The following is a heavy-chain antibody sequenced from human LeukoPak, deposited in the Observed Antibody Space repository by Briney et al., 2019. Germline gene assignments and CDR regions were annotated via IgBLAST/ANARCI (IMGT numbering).Heavy chain of an antibody. Sequence: SETLSLTCTVSDGSTTGTRYYWGWFRQTPGKGPEWIGNINYRGAVYYNPSLRSRATISLDTSKNQFPLRLTSVTAADTAVYFCARVTRYDNSRNNYYMDVWGKGTTVTVSS. J-gene: IGHJ6*03. V-gene: IGHV4-39*06. CDR2: INYRGAV. CDR3: ARVTRYDNSRNNYYMDV. D-gene: IGHD4-17*01. CDR1: DGSTTGTRYY.